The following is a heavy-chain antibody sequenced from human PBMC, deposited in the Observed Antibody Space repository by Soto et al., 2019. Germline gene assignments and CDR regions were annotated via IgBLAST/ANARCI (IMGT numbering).Heavy chain of an antibody. Sequence: SETLSLTCTVSGDSISGGASFWSWIRQPPGKGLEWIANVYYSGISYYNPSLKSRLTISVDTTKNQFSLQLKSMTAADTAVYYCAKLSCTSSTCYFPGWFDPWGQGTLVTVSS. CDR3: AKLSCTSSTCYFPGWFDP. CDR1: GDSISGGASF. D-gene: IGHD2-2*01. CDR2: VYYSGIS. J-gene: IGHJ5*02. V-gene: IGHV4-31*03.